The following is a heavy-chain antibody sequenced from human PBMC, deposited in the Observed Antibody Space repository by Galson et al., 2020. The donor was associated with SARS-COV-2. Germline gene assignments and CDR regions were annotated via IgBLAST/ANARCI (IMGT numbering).Heavy chain of an antibody. D-gene: IGHD3-10*01. J-gene: IGHJ6*02. Sequence: AGGSLRLSCAASGFSFRSYGMNWVRQAPGKGLEWVSSISTGSNYIYYADSVKGRFTISRDNAKNSLYLQMNSLRAEDTAVYFCARGGGSLDVWGQGTTVTVSS. CDR1: GFSFRSYG. CDR2: ISTGSNYI. V-gene: IGHV3-21*01. CDR3: ARGGGSLDV.